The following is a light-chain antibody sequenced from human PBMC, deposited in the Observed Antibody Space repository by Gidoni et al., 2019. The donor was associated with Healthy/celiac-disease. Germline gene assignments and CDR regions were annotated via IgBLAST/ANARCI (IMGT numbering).Light chain of an antibody. J-gene: IGLJ2*01. Sequence: SYEPTHPPPVPVSPGQTASITCSGDKSGDKYACWYQQKPGQSPVLVIYQDSKRPSGIPERFSGSNSGNTATLTISGTQAMDEADYYCQAWDSSTAVFGGGTKLTVL. CDR3: QAWDSSTAV. CDR2: QDS. CDR1: KSGDKY. V-gene: IGLV3-1*01.